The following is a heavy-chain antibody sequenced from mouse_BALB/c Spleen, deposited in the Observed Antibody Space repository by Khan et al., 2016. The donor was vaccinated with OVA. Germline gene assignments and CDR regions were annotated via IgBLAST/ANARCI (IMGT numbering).Heavy chain of an antibody. CDR1: GYIFTNYV. D-gene: IGHD4-1*01. CDR3: ARGNWQSYYFDY. V-gene: IGHV1S136*01. CDR2: INPYNAVT. J-gene: IGHJ2*01. Sequence: VQLKQSGPELVKPGASVKMSCKASGYIFTNYVLHWVKQKPGQGLEWIGYINPYNAVTKYNEKFKGKATLASDKSSITAYMERSSLTSEDSAVYYCARGNWQSYYFDYWGQGTTLTLSS.